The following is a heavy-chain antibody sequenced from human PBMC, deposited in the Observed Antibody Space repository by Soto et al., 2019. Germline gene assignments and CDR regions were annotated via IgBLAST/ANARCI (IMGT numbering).Heavy chain of an antibody. D-gene: IGHD5-18*01. CDR2: IIPIFGTA. CDR1: GGTFSSYA. CDR3: ARVFRDGYSYFRD. V-gene: IGHV1-69*01. Sequence: QVQLVQSGAEVKKPGSSVKVSCKASGGTFSSYAISWVRQAPGQGLEWMGGIIPIFGTANYAQKCQGRVTISADESTSTAYMELSRLRSDDTGVYYGARVFRDGYSYFRDWGQGTMVTVSS. J-gene: IGHJ4*02.